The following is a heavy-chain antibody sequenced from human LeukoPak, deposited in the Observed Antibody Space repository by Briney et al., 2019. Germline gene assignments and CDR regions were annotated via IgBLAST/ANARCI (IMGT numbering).Heavy chain of an antibody. CDR3: ARSSTSGASIFAYGMDV. CDR1: GFTFSNYG. V-gene: IGHV3-33*01. D-gene: IGHD2-2*01. CDR2: LWYDGSNK. J-gene: IGHJ6*02. Sequence: PGGSLRLSCAASGFTFSNYGMHWVRQAPGKGLEGVAVLWYDGSNKYYADSVNGRLTISRDNSKNTLYLPMNSLRAEDTAVYHCARSSTSGASIFAYGMDVWGQGPTVTVSS.